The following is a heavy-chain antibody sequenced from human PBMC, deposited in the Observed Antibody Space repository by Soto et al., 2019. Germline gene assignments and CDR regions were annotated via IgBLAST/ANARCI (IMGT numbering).Heavy chain of an antibody. CDR1: GFTLRSYA. D-gene: IGHD3-16*01. J-gene: IGHJ4*02. CDR2: ITSAGST. CDR3: AKEGGPRY. Sequence: GGSLRLSCAASGFTLRSYAMSWVRQAPGKGLEWVSAITSAGSTYYADSVRGRFTISRDNSKNTLYLQMNSLRAEDTAVYYCAKEGGPRYWGQGTLVTVSS. V-gene: IGHV3-23*01.